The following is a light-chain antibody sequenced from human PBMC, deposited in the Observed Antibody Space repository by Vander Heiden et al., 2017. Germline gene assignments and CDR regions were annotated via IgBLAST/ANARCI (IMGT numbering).Light chain of an antibody. J-gene: IGLJ1*01. CDR3: QSADSSGTYV. Sequence: SYELTQPPSVSVSPGQTARITCSGDALPNQYAYWYQQKPGQAPVLVIHKDRERPAGIPERFSGSSSRTTVTLTIRGGQAEDEADYYWQSADSSGTYVFGTGTKVTVL. CDR1: ALPNQY. CDR2: KDR. V-gene: IGLV3-25*03.